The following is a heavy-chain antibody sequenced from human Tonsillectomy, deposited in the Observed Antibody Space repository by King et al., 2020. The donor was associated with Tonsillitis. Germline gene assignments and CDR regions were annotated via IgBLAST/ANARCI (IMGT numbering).Heavy chain of an antibody. CDR1: GFTFSNAW. Sequence: VQLVESGGGLVKPGGSLRLSCAASGFTFSNAWMSWVRQAPGKGLEWVGRIKSKTDGGTTDYGAPVKGRFTISRDDSKNTLSLQMKSLKTEDTGVYYCTSRGYDYVWGSYPGYWGQGTLVSVSS. V-gene: IGHV3-15*01. CDR3: TSRGYDYVWGSYPGY. D-gene: IGHD3-16*01. J-gene: IGHJ4*02. CDR2: IKSKTDGGTT.